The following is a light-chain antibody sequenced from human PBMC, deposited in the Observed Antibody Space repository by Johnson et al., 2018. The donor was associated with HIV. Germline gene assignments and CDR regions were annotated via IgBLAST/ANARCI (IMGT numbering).Light chain of an antibody. V-gene: IGLV1-51*01. J-gene: IGLJ1*01. CDR1: SSNIGINY. CDR2: DNS. CDR3: GTWDNSLIARYV. Sequence: VLTQPPSVSAAPGQKVTISCSGSSSNIGINYVSWFQQLPGTAPKLLIYDNSKRPSKIPDRFSGSKSGTSATLGITGLQTGDEADYYCGTWDNSLIARYVFGTGTKVTVL.